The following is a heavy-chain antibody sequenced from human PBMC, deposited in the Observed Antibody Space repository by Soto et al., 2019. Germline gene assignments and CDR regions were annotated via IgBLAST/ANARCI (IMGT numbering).Heavy chain of an antibody. Sequence: GGSLRLSCAASGFTFSSYWMSWVRQAPGKGLEWVANIKQDGSEKYYVDSVKGRFTISRDNAKNSLYLQMNSLRAEDTVVFYCARVFFWSGSRTLDYWGQGTLVTVSS. CDR3: ARVFFWSGSRTLDY. CDR1: GFTFSSYW. D-gene: IGHD3-3*01. CDR2: IKQDGSEK. J-gene: IGHJ4*02. V-gene: IGHV3-7*01.